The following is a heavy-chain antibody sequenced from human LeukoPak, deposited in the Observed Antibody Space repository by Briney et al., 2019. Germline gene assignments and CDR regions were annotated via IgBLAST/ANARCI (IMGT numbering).Heavy chain of an antibody. CDR3: ARRSTAGEWFDP. Sequence: SETLSLTCTVSGGSISSSSYYWGWIRQPPGKGLEWIASIFYSGSTYYNPPLKSRVTISVDTSKNQFSLKLTSVTAADTAVYYCARRSTAGEWFDPWGQGTLVTVSS. J-gene: IGHJ5*02. D-gene: IGHD3-16*01. V-gene: IGHV4-39*01. CDR2: IFYSGST. CDR1: GGSISSSSYY.